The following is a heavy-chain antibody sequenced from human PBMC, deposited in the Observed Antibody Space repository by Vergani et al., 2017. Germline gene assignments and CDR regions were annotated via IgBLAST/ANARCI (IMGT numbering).Heavy chain of an antibody. CDR3: ARDPSNYKGYYYDYYYMDV. D-gene: IGHD4-11*01. V-gene: IGHV3-30*02. CDR1: GFTLSNFD. J-gene: IGHJ6*03. Sequence: QVQLVESGGGVVQRGGSLRLSCATSGFTLSNFDMQWIRQGPGKGLEFVAFIQFDGSNQYYADSIKGRFTLSRDFSKNTLYLQMNSLRTDDTATYYCARDPSNYKGYYYDYYYMDVWGKGTTVTVSS. CDR2: IQFDGSNQ.